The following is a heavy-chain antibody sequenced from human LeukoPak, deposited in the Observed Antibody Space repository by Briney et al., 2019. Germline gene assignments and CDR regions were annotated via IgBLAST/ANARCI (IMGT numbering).Heavy chain of an antibody. CDR2: INHSGST. V-gene: IGHV4-31*03. D-gene: IGHD3-22*01. CDR3: ARAALQGFTMIVVPFFYFDL. CDR1: GGSISSGASD. J-gene: IGHJ2*01. Sequence: SETLSLTCTVSGGSISSGASDWGWIRQRPKRGLEWVGYINHSGSTYYNPSLGSRVTMSVDTSKNQFSLKLSSVTAADSAVYYCARAALQGFTMIVVPFFYFDLWGRGTLVTVSS.